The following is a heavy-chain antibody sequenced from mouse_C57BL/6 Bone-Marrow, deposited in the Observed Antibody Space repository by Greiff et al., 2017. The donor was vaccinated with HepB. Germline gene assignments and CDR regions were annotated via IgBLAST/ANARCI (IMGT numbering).Heavy chain of an antibody. D-gene: IGHD1-1*01. J-gene: IGHJ2*01. Sequence: EVQLVESGGGLVQPKGSLKLSCAASGFTFNTYAMHWVRQAPGKGLEWVARIRSKSSNYATYYADSVKDRFTISRDDSQSMLYLQMNNLKTEDTAMYYCVREGLLRYHNYFDFDYWGQGTTLTVSS. V-gene: IGHV10-3*01. CDR2: IRSKSSNYAT. CDR3: VREGLLRYHNYFDFDY. CDR1: GFTFNTYA.